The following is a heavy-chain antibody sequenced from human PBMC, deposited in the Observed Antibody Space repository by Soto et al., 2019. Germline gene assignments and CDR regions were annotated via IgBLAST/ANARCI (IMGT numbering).Heavy chain of an antibody. D-gene: IGHD5-12*01. Sequence: ASETLSLTCTVSGGSISSYYWSWIPQPPGKGLEWIGYIYYSGSTNYNPSLKSRVTISVDTSKNQFSLKLSSVTAADTAVYYCARHASGYEAFDYWGQGTLVTVSS. CDR2: IYYSGST. J-gene: IGHJ4*02. V-gene: IGHV4-59*08. CDR3: ARHASGYEAFDY. CDR1: GGSISSYY.